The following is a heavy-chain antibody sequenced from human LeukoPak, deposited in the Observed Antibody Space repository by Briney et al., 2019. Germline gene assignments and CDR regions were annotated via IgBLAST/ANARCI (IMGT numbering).Heavy chain of an antibody. Sequence: SQTLSLTCTVSGGSISSGSYYWSWIRQPAGKGLEWIGRIYTSGSTNYNPSPKSRVTISVDTSKNQFSLKLSSVTAADTALYYCARDGMRGYSYGLEIDYWGQGTLVTVSS. CDR3: ARDGMRGYSYGLEIDY. V-gene: IGHV4-61*02. J-gene: IGHJ4*02. CDR2: IYTSGST. D-gene: IGHD5-18*01. CDR1: GGSISSGSYY.